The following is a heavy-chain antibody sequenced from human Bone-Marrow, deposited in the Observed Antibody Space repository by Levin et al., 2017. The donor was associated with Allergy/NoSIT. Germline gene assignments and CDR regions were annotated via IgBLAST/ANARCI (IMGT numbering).Heavy chain of an antibody. CDR2: INPNSGAT. J-gene: IGHJ4*02. V-gene: IGHV1-2*02. CDR1: GYVFTDDY. Sequence: GESLKISCKASGYVFTDDYIHWLRQAPGQGLEWLGWINPNSGATKSAQRFQGRVTMTRDTSISAAYMVLNRLRSDDTAIYYCATAHPTNWGSSVPYYFYDWGQGTLVTVSS. CDR3: ATAHPTNWGSSVPYYFYD. D-gene: IGHD7-27*01.